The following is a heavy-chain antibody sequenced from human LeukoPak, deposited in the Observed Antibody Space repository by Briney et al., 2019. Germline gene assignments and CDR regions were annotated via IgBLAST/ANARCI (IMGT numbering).Heavy chain of an antibody. V-gene: IGHV3-64*01. CDR1: GFTFSNYA. Sequence: GGSLRLSCAASGFTFSNYAMHWVRQAPGKGLEYVSAISSNGGSTYYANSVKGRFTISRDNSKNTLYLQMGSLRAEDMAVYYCATGYFDWWGQGTLVTVSS. J-gene: IGHJ4*02. D-gene: IGHD2-15*01. CDR2: ISSNGGST. CDR3: ATGYFDW.